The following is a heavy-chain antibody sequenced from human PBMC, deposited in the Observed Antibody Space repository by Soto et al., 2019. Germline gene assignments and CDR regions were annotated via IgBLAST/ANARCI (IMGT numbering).Heavy chain of an antibody. CDR3: ARTEGEEWLLPAGYYYYMDV. CDR2: ISSSSSTI. D-gene: IGHD3-3*01. Sequence: EVQLVGSGGGLVQPGGSLRLSCAASGFTFSSYSMNWVRQAPGKGLEWVSYISSSSSTIYYADSVKGRFTISRDNAKNSLYLQMNSLRAEDTAVYYCARTEGEEWLLPAGYYYYMDVWGKGTTVTVSS. J-gene: IGHJ6*03. V-gene: IGHV3-48*01. CDR1: GFTFSSYS.